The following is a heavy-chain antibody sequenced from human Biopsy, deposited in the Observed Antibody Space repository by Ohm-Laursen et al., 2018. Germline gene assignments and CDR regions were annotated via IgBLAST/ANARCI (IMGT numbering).Heavy chain of an antibody. V-gene: IGHV4-59*01. J-gene: IGHJ4*02. CDR1: GGSIKSYY. CDR3: ARLTGDPSY. Sequence: PSQTLSLTCIVSGGSIKSYYWNWIRQSPGKGLEWIGFIYYTGHTNYNPSLKSRATISVDTSKNQFSLKVISVTAADTAVYYCARLTGDPSYWGQGILVTVSS. D-gene: IGHD7-27*01. CDR2: IYYTGHT.